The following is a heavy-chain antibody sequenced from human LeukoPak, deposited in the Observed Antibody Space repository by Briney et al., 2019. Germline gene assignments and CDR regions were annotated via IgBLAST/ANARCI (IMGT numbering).Heavy chain of an antibody. J-gene: IGHJ4*02. CDR1: GFTFSSYL. V-gene: IGHV3-74*01. CDR2: INSDGSST. Sequence: GGSLRLSCAASGFTFSSYLMHWVRQAPGKGLVWVSRINSDGSSTSYADSVKGRFTISRDNAKNTLYLQMNSLRAEDTAVYYCARGRRDGYNVYYYWGQGTLVTVSS. D-gene: IGHD5-24*01. CDR3: ARGRRDGYNVYYY.